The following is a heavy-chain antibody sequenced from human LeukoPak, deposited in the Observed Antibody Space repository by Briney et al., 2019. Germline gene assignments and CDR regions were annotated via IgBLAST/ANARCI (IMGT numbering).Heavy chain of an antibody. CDR2: ISAYNGNT. CDR1: GYTFTSYR. V-gene: IGHV1-18*01. D-gene: IGHD1-26*01. Sequence: ASVKVSCKASGYTFTSYRISWVRQAPGQGLELMGWISAYNGNTNYAQKLQGRVTMTTDTSTSTAYMELRSLRSDDTAVYYCARDWGIVGASTYWYFDLWGRGTLVTVSS. J-gene: IGHJ2*01. CDR3: ARDWGIVGASTYWYFDL.